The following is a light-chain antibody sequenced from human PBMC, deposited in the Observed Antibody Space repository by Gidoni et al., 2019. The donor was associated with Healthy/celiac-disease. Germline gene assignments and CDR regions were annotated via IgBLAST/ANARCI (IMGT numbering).Light chain of an antibody. CDR3: NSRDSSGNHVV. V-gene: IGLV3-19*01. Sequence: SSELTPDPAVSVALGQTVTITCPGDSLGSYYASWYQQKPGHAPVLVIYGHNTRPSGIPARFSGSCSGNTASLTITGAQAEDEAAYYCNSRDSSGNHVVFGGGTKLTVL. CDR1: SLGSYY. CDR2: GHN. J-gene: IGLJ2*01.